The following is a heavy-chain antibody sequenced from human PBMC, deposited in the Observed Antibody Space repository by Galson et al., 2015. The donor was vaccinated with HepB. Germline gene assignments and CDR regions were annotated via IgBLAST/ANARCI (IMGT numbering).Heavy chain of an antibody. CDR1: GYTFTSYG. J-gene: IGHJ2*01. CDR3: ARDVVRIAAAGYWYFDL. CDR2: ISAYNGNT. V-gene: IGHV1-18*01. Sequence: SVKVSCKASGYTFTSYGISWGRQAPGQGLEWMGWISAYNGNTNYAQKLQGRVTMTTDTSTSTAYMELRSLRSDDTAVYYCARDVVRIAAAGYWYFDLWGRGTLVTVSS. D-gene: IGHD6-13*01.